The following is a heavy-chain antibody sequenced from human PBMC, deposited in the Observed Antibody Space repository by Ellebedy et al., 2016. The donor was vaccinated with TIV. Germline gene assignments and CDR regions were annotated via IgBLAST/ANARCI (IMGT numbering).Heavy chain of an antibody. CDR3: ARSYYYDSTGVGDGMDV. CDR2: IYHSGST. V-gene: IGHV4-30-2*01. Sequence: SETLSLXXAVSGGSISSGGYSWSWIRQPPGKGLEWIGYIYHSGSTYYNPSLKSRVTISVDRSKNQFSLKLSSVTAADTAVYYCARSYYYDSTGVGDGMDVWGQGTTVTVSS. CDR1: GGSISSGGYS. D-gene: IGHD3-22*01. J-gene: IGHJ6*02.